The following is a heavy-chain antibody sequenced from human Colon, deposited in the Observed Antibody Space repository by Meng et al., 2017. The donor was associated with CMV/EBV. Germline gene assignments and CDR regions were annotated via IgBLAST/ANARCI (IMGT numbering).Heavy chain of an antibody. CDR1: GGSISITSYY. CDR3: ARAHLGFRFGELSH. V-gene: IGHV4-39*07. J-gene: IGHJ4*02. D-gene: IGHD3-10*01. CDR2: IFYTGDT. Sequence: SETLSLTCTVSGGSISITSYYWAWSRQSPGEGLDWIGSIFYTGDTQYNPSLKSRVSLSVDTSKHQFSLHVTSVTAADTAIYYCARAHLGFRFGELSHWGQGMLVTVSS.